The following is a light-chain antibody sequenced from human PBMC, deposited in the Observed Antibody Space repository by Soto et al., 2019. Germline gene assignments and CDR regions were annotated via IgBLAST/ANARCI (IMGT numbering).Light chain of an antibody. CDR2: DAS. CDR1: QSISSW. Sequence: DIPMTQSPSTLSASVGDRVTITCRASQSISSWLAWYQQKPGKAHKLLSYDASSLESGVPTRFSGSGSGTEFTLAISSLQPDDFVTYYCQQYNSYSSTFGHGTKVEIK. J-gene: IGKJ1*01. CDR3: QQYNSYSST. V-gene: IGKV1-5*01.